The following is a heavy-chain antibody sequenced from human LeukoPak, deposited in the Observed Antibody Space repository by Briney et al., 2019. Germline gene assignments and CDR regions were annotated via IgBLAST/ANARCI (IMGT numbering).Heavy chain of an antibody. CDR2: IHYSGST. Sequence: PSETLSLTCTVSGGSISSSSYYWGWIRQPPGKGLEWIGSIHYSGSTYYNPSLKSRVTISVDTSKNQFSLKLSSVTAADTAVYYCVREQWSYDFSSGFYIAHGMDVWGQGTTVTVSS. J-gene: IGHJ6*02. D-gene: IGHD3-3*01. CDR3: VREQWSYDFSSGFYIAHGMDV. CDR1: GGSISSSSYY. V-gene: IGHV4-39*02.